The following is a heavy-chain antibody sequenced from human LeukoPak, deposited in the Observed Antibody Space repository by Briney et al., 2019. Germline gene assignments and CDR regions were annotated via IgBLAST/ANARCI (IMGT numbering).Heavy chain of an antibody. V-gene: IGHV3-33*01. J-gene: IGHJ4*02. CDR3: AREGIVGATFYFDY. D-gene: IGHD1-26*01. CDR1: GFPFSIYG. Sequence: GGSVSLFCGVWGFPFSIYGMQWVREARGKGREWVAVMLSDGSNKYYADSVKGRFTISRDNSKNTLYLQMNSLRAEDTAVYYCAREGIVGATFYFDYWGQGTLVTVSS. CDR2: MLSDGSNK.